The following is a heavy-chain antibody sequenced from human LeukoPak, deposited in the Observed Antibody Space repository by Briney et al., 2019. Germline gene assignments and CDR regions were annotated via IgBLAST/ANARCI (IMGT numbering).Heavy chain of an antibody. CDR1: GYTLTSYD. CDR3: ARVRGESIAVAD. J-gene: IGHJ4*02. D-gene: IGHD6-19*01. Sequence: ASVKVSCKASGYTLTSYDVNWVRQATGQGLEWMGWMNPNSGRTGYAQKFQGRVTITRNTSISTAYMELSSLRSEDTAVYYCARVRGESIAVADWGQGTLVTVSS. CDR2: MNPNSGRT. V-gene: IGHV1-8*01.